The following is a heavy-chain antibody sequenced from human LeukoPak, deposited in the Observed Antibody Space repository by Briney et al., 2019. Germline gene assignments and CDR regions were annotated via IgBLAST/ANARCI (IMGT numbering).Heavy chain of an antibody. Sequence: GASVKVSCKASGYTFTSYYMHWVRQAPGQGLEWMGIINPSGGSTSYAQKIQGRVTMTRDTSTSTVYMELSSLRSEDTAVYYCARAYNPFGGMDVWGQGTTVTVSS. V-gene: IGHV1-46*01. J-gene: IGHJ6*02. CDR1: GYTFTSYY. CDR3: ARAYNPFGGMDV. CDR2: INPSGGST. D-gene: IGHD1-1*01.